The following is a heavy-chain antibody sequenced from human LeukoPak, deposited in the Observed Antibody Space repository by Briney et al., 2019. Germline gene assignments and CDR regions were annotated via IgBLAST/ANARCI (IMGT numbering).Heavy chain of an antibody. Sequence: PRGSLRLSCAASGFTFSSYWMHWVRQAPGKGLVWVSRINSDGSSTSYADSVKGRFTISRDNAKNTLYLQMNSLRAEDTAVYYCARDESGIAARPGVLVWGQGTLVTVSS. J-gene: IGHJ4*02. D-gene: IGHD6-6*01. CDR2: INSDGSST. V-gene: IGHV3-74*01. CDR1: GFTFSSYW. CDR3: ARDESGIAARPGVLV.